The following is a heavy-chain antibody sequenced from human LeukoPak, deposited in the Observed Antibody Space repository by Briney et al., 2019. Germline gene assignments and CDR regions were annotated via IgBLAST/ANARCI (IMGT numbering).Heavy chain of an antibody. CDR1: GFNFGAYA. Sequence: GGSLRLSCTASGFNFGAYAMSWVRQAPGKGLEWVGFVTSQAFGGRIEYAASVRGRFTTSRDDSKSTAYLQMNSLKTEDTAVYFCTRSGRGCSSTSCYAGRFDPWGQGTQVTVSS. V-gene: IGHV3-49*04. CDR3: TRSGRGCSSTSCYAGRFDP. CDR2: VTSQAFGGRI. J-gene: IGHJ5*02. D-gene: IGHD2-2*01.